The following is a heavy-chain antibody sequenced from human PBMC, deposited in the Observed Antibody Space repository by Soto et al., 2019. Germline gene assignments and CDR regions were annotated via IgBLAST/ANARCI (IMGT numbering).Heavy chain of an antibody. J-gene: IGHJ5*02. D-gene: IGHD2-15*01. V-gene: IGHV1-3*05. CDR2: INAGNGNT. CDR3: ARDGTSGENWFDP. Sequence: QVQLVQSGAEEKKPGASVKVSCKASGYTFTSYAMHWVRQAPGQRLEWMGWINAGNGNTKYSQKFQGRVTITRDTSASTAYMELSSLRSEDTAVYYCARDGTSGENWFDPWGQGTLVTVSS. CDR1: GYTFTSYA.